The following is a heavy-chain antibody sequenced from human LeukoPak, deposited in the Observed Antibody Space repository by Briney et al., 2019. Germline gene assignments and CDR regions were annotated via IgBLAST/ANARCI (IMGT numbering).Heavy chain of an antibody. Sequence: ASVKVSCKASGYTFTGYYMHWVRQAPGQGLEWMGWINPNSGGTNYAQKFRGRVTMTRDTSISTAYMELSRLRSGDTAVYYCARVFPPDTMIVVAMGDAFDIWGQGTMVTVSS. J-gene: IGHJ3*02. CDR2: INPNSGGT. CDR3: ARVFPPDTMIVVAMGDAFDI. CDR1: GYTFTGYY. D-gene: IGHD3-22*01. V-gene: IGHV1-2*02.